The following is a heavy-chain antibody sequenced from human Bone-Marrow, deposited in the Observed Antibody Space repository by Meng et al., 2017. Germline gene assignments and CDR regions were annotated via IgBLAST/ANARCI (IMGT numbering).Heavy chain of an antibody. D-gene: IGHD3-9*01. J-gene: IGHJ5*02. CDR2: INHSGST. CDR1: GGSFSGYY. Sequence: GSLRLSCAVYGGSFSGYYWSWIRQPPGKGLEWIGEINHSGSTNSNPSLKSRVTISVDTSKNQFSLKLSSVTAADTAVYYCARGPVRYFDWLPTDNWFDPWGQGTLVTVSS. V-gene: IGHV4-34*01. CDR3: ARGPVRYFDWLPTDNWFDP.